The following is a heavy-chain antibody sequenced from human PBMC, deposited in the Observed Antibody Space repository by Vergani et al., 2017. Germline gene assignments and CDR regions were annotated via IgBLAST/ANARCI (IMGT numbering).Heavy chain of an antibody. CDR3: ARDLGVGGWLQRPGYFDY. D-gene: IGHD5-24*01. Sequence: QVQLQESGPGLVKPSQTLSLTCTVSGGSISSGGYYWSWIRQHPGKGLEWIGYIYYSGSTYYNPSLKSRVTISVDTSKNQFSLKLSSVTAADTAVYYCARDLGVGGWLQRPGYFDYWGQGTLVTVSS. CDR2: IYYSGST. V-gene: IGHV4-31*03. J-gene: IGHJ4*02. CDR1: GGSISSGGYY.